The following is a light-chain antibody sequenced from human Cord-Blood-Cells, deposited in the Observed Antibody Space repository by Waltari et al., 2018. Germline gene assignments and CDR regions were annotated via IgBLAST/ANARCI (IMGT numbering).Light chain of an antibody. Sequence: QSALTQPASVSGSPGQSITIPCTGTSSDVGGYNYVSWYQQHPGKAPKLMIYDVSNRPSGVSNRFSGSKSGNTASLTISGLQAEDVADYYCSSYTSSSTLVVFGGGTKLTVL. CDR3: SSYTSSSTLVV. V-gene: IGLV2-14*01. CDR2: DVS. CDR1: SSDVGGYNY. J-gene: IGLJ2*01.